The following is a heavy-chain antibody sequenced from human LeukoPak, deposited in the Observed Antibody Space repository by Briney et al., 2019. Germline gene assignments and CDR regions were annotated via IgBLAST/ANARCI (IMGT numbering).Heavy chain of an antibody. CDR2: INTDGTVT. CDR3: ATKQWLAPPPDS. Sequence: GGSLRLSCAASGFTVSKYWMLWVRQAPGKGLESVSRINTDGTVTTYADSVKGRFTVSRDNADNTMFLQMNSVRDEDTAVYYCATKQWLAPPPDSWGQGTPVTVSS. J-gene: IGHJ4*02. CDR1: GFTVSKYW. D-gene: IGHD6-19*01. V-gene: IGHV3-74*01.